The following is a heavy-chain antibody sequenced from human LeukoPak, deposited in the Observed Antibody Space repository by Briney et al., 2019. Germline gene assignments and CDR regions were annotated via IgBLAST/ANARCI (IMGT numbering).Heavy chain of an antibody. D-gene: IGHD4-17*01. CDR3: ARTTVTTGRTNGFDP. CDR2: INKDGSDQ. J-gene: IGHJ5*02. Sequence: GGSLRLSCAASGFIFSNSWMNWVRQAPGKGLEWVANINKDGSDQYYVDSVKGRFTISRDNAKNSLYLQMNSLRAEDTAVYYCARTTVTTGRTNGFDPWGQGTLVTVSS. CDR1: GFIFSNSW. V-gene: IGHV3-7*01.